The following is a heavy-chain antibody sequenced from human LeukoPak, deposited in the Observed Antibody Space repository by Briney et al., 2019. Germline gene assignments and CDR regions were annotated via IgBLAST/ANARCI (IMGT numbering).Heavy chain of an antibody. D-gene: IGHD3-22*01. CDR3: AKVKWDSSGYFDY. Sequence: PGGSLRLSCAASGFTFSSYSMNWVRQAPGKGLEWVSYISSSSSTIYYADSVKGRFTISRDNAKNSLYLQMNSLRAEDTAVYYCAKVKWDSSGYFDYWGQGTPVTVSS. CDR2: ISSSSSTI. V-gene: IGHV3-48*01. J-gene: IGHJ4*02. CDR1: GFTFSSYS.